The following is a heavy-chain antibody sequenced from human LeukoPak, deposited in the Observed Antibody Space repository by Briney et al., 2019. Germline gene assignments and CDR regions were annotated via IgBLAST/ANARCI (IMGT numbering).Heavy chain of an antibody. J-gene: IGHJ4*02. D-gene: IGHD5-18*01. CDR2: ISSSSNTI. CDR3: ARGLGGYGLGY. Sequence: GGSLRLSCAASGFTFSSYSMNWVRQAPGKGLEWVSYISSSSNTIYYADSVKGRFTISRDNANNSLYLQMNSLRAEDTAVYYCARGLGGYGLGYWGQGTLVSVSS. V-gene: IGHV3-48*01. CDR1: GFTFSSYS.